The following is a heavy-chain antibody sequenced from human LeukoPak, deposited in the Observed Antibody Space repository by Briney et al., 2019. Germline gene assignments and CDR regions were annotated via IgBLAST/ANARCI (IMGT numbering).Heavy chain of an antibody. V-gene: IGHV4-39*07. D-gene: IGHD3-22*01. CDR1: GGSISSYY. CDR2: IYYSGTT. J-gene: IGHJ4*02. Sequence: SETLSLTCTVSGGSISSYYWVWIRQPPGKGLEWIGSIYYSGTTYYNPSLKSRVTVSVDTSKNQFSLKLSSVTAADTAVYYCARMTYYYDSSGYYPPYYFDYWGQGTLVTVSS. CDR3: ARMTYYYDSSGYYPPYYFDY.